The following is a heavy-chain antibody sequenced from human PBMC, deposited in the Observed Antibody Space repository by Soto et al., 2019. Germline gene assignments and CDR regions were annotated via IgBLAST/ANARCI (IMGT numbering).Heavy chain of an antibody. D-gene: IGHD4-17*01. CDR3: AHRRTYGALGY. CDR2: IYWDDDK. V-gene: IGHV2-5*02. J-gene: IGHJ4*02. Sequence: QITLKESGPTLVKPTQTLTLTCTFSGFSLSTSGVGVGWIRQPPGKALEWLALIYWDDDKRDSPSLKSTLTXPXXPSKNPVVLTMTNMDPVDTATYYCAHRRTYGALGYWGQGTLVTVSS. CDR1: GFSLSTSGVG.